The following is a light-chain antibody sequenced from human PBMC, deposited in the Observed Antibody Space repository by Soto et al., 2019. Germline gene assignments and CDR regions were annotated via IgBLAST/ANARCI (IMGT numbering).Light chain of an antibody. J-gene: IGKJ2*01. CDR3: QQSNNWPPMT. CDR2: GAS. Sequence: EIVMTQSPATLSVSPGERATLSCRASQSVSSNLAWYQQKPGQAPRLLIYGASTRATGIPARFSGSGSGTEFTLNIRSLQSEDFAVYYCQQSNNWPPMTFGQGTKVDIK. V-gene: IGKV3-15*01. CDR1: QSVSSN.